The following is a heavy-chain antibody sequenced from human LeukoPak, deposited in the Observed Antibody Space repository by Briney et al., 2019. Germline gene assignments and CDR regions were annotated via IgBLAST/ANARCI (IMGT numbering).Heavy chain of an antibody. CDR1: GGTFSNYA. J-gene: IGHJ4*02. V-gene: IGHV1-69*13. CDR3: ARDQDYSNNIDS. D-gene: IGHD4-11*01. CDR2: IIPIFGTA. Sequence: GASVTVSFKASGGTFSNYAISWVRQAPGQGLEWMGGIIPIFGTANYSQKFQGRVTITADESTSTAYMELSSLRSEDTAVYYCARDQDYSNNIDSWGQGTLVTVSS.